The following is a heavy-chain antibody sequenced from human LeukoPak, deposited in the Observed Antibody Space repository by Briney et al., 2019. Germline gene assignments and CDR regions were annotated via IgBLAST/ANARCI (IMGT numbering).Heavy chain of an antibody. V-gene: IGHV3-53*01. Sequence: PGGSLRLSCAVSGLSVADTYMAWVRQAPGKGLEWVATLYIAGESYYADSVRGRFNISRDNSENTLYLQMTPVRDDDTAIYYCAAGFRSEFIYFYLHVWGKGTPVTVSS. CDR1: GLSVADTY. CDR3: AAGFRSEFIYFYLHV. CDR2: LYIAGES. J-gene: IGHJ6*03. D-gene: IGHD1-14*01.